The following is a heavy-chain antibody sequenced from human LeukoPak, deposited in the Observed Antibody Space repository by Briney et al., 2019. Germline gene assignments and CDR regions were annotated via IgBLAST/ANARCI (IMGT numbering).Heavy chain of an antibody. J-gene: IGHJ4*02. CDR3: ATVLLCSGGSCYRSNEYGY. Sequence: GASVKVSRKVSGYTLTELSMHWVRQAPGKGLEWMGGFDPEDGETIYAQKFQGRVTMTEDASTDTAYMELSSLRSEDTAVYYCATVLLCSGGSCYRSNEYGYWGQGTLVTVSS. CDR2: FDPEDGET. CDR1: GYTLTELS. D-gene: IGHD2-15*01. V-gene: IGHV1-24*01.